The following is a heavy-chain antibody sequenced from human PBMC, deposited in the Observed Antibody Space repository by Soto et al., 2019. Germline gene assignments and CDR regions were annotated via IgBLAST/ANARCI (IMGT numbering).Heavy chain of an antibody. Sequence: SETLSLTCTVSGGSISSSSYYWGWIRQPPGKGLEWIGYIYYSGSTYYNPSLKSRVTISVDTSKNQFSLILYSVTAADTAVYYCARDQGGYTIFDYWGQGTLVTVSS. V-gene: IGHV4-31*03. CDR1: GGSISSSSYY. CDR2: IYYSGST. J-gene: IGHJ4*02. CDR3: ARDQGGYTIFDY. D-gene: IGHD5-18*01.